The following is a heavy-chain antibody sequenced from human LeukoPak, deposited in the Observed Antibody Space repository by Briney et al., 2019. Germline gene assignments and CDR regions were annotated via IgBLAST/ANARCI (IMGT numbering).Heavy chain of an antibody. Sequence: KPLETLSLTCTVSGGSISSYYWSWIRQPPGKGLEWIGYIYYSGSTNYNPSLKSRVTISVDTSKNQFSLKLSSVTAADTAVYYCARAGHYDSYYFDYWGQGTLVTVSS. D-gene: IGHD3-22*01. J-gene: IGHJ4*02. CDR1: GGSISSYY. CDR3: ARAGHYDSYYFDY. CDR2: IYYSGST. V-gene: IGHV4-59*01.